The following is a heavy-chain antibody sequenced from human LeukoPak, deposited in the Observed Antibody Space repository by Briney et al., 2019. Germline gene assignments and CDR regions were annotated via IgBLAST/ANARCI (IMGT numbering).Heavy chain of an antibody. CDR3: ARSYYYDSSGSPVDY. V-gene: IGHV4-34*01. CDR2: INHSGST. Sequence: SETLSLTCAVYGGSFSGYYWSWIRQPPGKGLEWIGEINHSGSTNYNPSLKSRVTISVDTSKNQFTLKLSSVTAADTAVYYCARSYYYDSSGSPVDYWGQGTLVTVSS. D-gene: IGHD3-22*01. CDR1: GGSFSGYY. J-gene: IGHJ4*02.